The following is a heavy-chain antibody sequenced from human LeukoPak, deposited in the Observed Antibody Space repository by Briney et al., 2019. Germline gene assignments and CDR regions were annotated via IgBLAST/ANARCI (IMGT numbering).Heavy chain of an antibody. CDR2: IYYSGST. D-gene: IGHD6-6*01. V-gene: IGHV4-39*01. CDR3: ASHYSSSSEDYYYYMDV. Sequence: SETLSLTCTVSGGSISSSSYYWGWIRQPPGEGLEWIGSIYYSGSTYYNPSLKSRVTISVDTSKNQFSLKLSSVTAADTAVYYCASHYSSSSEDYYYYMDVWGKGTTVTVSS. CDR1: GGSISSSSYY. J-gene: IGHJ6*03.